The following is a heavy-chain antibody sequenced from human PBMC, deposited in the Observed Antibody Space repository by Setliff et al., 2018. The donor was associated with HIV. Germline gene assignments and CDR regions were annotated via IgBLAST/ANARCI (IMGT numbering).Heavy chain of an antibody. CDR3: ARDWNHYSYYMDV. J-gene: IGHJ6*03. Sequence: PSETLSLTCAVYGGSLNDYYWSWIRLPPGKGLEWIGEINHSGSTNYNPSLKSRVTISVDTSKNQFSLKLTSVTAADTAVYYCARDWNHYSYYMDVWGKGTTVTVSS. CDR2: INHSGST. V-gene: IGHV4-34*01. D-gene: IGHD1-1*01. CDR1: GGSLNDYY.